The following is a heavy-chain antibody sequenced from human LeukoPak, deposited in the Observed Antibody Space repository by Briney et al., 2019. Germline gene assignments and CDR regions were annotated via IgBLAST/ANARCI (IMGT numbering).Heavy chain of an antibody. CDR3: ARAGSSGWYPFDY. Sequence: SQTLSLTCTVSGGSISSYYWSWIRQPPGKGLEWIGYISYSGSTKYNPSLKSRVTISLDTSKNQFSLKLTSVTAADTAVYYCARAGSSGWYPFDYWGQGTLVTVSS. D-gene: IGHD6-19*01. CDR1: GGSISSYY. J-gene: IGHJ4*02. CDR2: ISYSGST. V-gene: IGHV4-59*01.